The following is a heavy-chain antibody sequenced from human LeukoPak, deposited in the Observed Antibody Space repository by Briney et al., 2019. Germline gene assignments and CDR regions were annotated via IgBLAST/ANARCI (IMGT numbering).Heavy chain of an antibody. D-gene: IGHD4-23*01. Sequence: SETLSLTCTVSGGSISSYYWSWIRQPPGKGLEWIGYIYYSGSTNYNPSLKSRVTISVDTSKNQSSLKLSSVTAADTAVYYCARGRMTTVVPFDYWGQGTLVTVSS. CDR2: IYYSGST. V-gene: IGHV4-59*01. CDR1: GGSISSYY. CDR3: ARGRMTTVVPFDY. J-gene: IGHJ4*02.